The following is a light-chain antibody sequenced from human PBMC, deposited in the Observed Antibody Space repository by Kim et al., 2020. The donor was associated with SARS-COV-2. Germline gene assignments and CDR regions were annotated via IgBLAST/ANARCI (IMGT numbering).Light chain of an antibody. CDR1: NYNIGNNA. J-gene: IGLJ2*01. CDR3: EAWDDRLSAYV. V-gene: IGLV1-36*01. Sequence: QRVNGSCSGSNYNIGNNAVNWYQQLPGKAPKLLIYFDDLLPSGVSDRFSGSKSGTSASLAISGLQFEDEADYYCEAWDDRLSAYVFGGGTQLTVL. CDR2: FDD.